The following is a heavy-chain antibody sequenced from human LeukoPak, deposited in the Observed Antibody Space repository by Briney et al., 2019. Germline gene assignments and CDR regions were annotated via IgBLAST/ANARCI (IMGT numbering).Heavy chain of an antibody. D-gene: IGHD6-13*01. Sequence: QTGGSLRLSCAASGFTFSSYGMHWVRQAPGKGLEWVAFIRYDGSNKYYADSVKGRFTISRDNSKNTLYLQMNSLRAEDTAVYYCAKVQSSSWYWRFDYWGQGTLVTVSS. J-gene: IGHJ4*02. V-gene: IGHV3-30*02. CDR2: IRYDGSNK. CDR3: AKVQSSSWYWRFDY. CDR1: GFTFSSYG.